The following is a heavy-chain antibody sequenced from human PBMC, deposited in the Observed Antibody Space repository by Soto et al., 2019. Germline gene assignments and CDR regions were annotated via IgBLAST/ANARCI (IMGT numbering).Heavy chain of an antibody. V-gene: IGHV4-30-4*01. CDR2: ISNSGTP. J-gene: IGHJ4*02. CDR1: GGSFSSGDYY. CDR3: ARMAVIASLDF. Sequence: QVQLQESGPGLVKPSQTLSLTCTVSGGSFSSGDYYWSLIRQPPGKGLEWIGYISNSGTPYYNPSLKSRITISLDTCKNQFSLKLSSVTAADTAVYYCARMAVIASLDFWGQGSLVTVSS. D-gene: IGHD2-21*01.